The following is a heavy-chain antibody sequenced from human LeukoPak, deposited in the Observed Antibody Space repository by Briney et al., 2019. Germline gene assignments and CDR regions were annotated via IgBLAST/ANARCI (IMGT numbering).Heavy chain of an antibody. D-gene: IGHD3-10*01. J-gene: IGHJ5*02. V-gene: IGHV4-38-2*02. Sequence: SETLSLTCTVSGYSISSGYYWDWIRQPPGKGLGWIGSIYHSGSTYYNPSLKSRVTISVDTSKNQFSLKLSSVTAADTAVYYCAGGLYGSGSFSLNWVDPGGQGTLVTVSS. CDR2: IYHSGST. CDR1: GYSISSGYY. CDR3: AGGLYGSGSFSLNWVDP.